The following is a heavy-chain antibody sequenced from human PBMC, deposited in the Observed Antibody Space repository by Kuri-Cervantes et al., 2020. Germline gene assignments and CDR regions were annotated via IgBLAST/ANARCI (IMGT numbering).Heavy chain of an antibody. CDR1: GFTFSSYA. Sequence: GGSLRLSCAASGFTFSSYAMHWVRQVPGKGLEWVAVISYDGSNKYYADSVKGRFTISRDNSKNTLYLQMNSLRAEDTAVYYCARDVSSWYGMDYYYGMDVWGQGTTVTVSS. D-gene: IGHD6-13*01. V-gene: IGHV3-30-3*01. J-gene: IGHJ6*02. CDR2: ISYDGSNK. CDR3: ARDVSSWYGMDYYYGMDV.